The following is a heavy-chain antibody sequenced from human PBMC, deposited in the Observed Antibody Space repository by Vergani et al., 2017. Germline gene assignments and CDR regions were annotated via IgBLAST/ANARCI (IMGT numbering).Heavy chain of an antibody. Sequence: QVQLQESGPGLVKPSETLSLTCAVSGFSIDNGYYWDWIRPPPGKGLEWIGSIYRTGRTHFNPSLKSRVTISVDTSNNHFSLRLNSLTAADTAVYYCARRSDIVYDIFSGTQYFFDFWGQGTLVTVSS. D-gene: IGHD3-9*01. CDR1: GFSIDNGYY. V-gene: IGHV4-38-2*01. CDR2: IYRTGRT. J-gene: IGHJ4*02. CDR3: ARRSDIVYDIFSGTQYFFDF.